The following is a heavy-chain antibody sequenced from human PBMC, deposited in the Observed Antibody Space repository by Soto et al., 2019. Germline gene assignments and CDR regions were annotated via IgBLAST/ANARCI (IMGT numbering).Heavy chain of an antibody. V-gene: IGHV1-18*01. CDR3: ARDQSIAARSEVLAANWFDP. J-gene: IGHJ5*02. CDR2: ISAYNGNT. D-gene: IGHD6-6*01. Sequence: ASVKVSCKASGYTFTSYGISWVRQAPGQGLERMGWISAYNGNTDYAQKLQGRVTMTTDTSTSTAYMELRSLRSDDTAVYYCARDQSIAARSEVLAANWFDPWGQGTLVTVSS. CDR1: GYTFTSYG.